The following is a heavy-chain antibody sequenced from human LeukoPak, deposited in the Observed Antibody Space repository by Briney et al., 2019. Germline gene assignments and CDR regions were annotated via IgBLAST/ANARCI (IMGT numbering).Heavy chain of an antibody. Sequence: SVKVSCKASGGTLSSYAISWVRQAPGQGLEWMGGIIPIFGTADYAQKFQGRVTITTDESTSTAYMELSSLRSEDTAVYYCARGRGDYGGNTGFDYWGQGTLVTVSS. CDR3: ARGRGDYGGNTGFDY. J-gene: IGHJ4*02. CDR2: IIPIFGTA. CDR1: GGTLSSYA. V-gene: IGHV1-69*05. D-gene: IGHD4-23*01.